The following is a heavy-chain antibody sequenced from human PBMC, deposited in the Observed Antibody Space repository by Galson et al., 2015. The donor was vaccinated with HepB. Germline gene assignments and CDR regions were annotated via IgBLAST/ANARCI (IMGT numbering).Heavy chain of an antibody. Sequence: ETLSLTCAVYGGSFSGYYWSWIRQPPGKGLEWIGEINHSGSTNYNPSLKSRVTISVDTSKNQFSLKLSSVTAADTAVYYCARYGVEKYGSGSYREPGPRRRYYMDVWGKGTTVTVSS. V-gene: IGHV4-34*01. D-gene: IGHD3-10*01. J-gene: IGHJ6*03. CDR1: GGSFSGYY. CDR2: INHSGST. CDR3: ARYGVEKYGSGSYREPGPRRRYYMDV.